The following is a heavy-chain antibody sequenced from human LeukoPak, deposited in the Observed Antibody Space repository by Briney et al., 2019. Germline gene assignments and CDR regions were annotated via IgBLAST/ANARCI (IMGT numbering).Heavy chain of an antibody. CDR2: INPNSGGT. CDR3: ARDAVRDGYNLGLFDY. V-gene: IGHV1-2*02. J-gene: IGHJ4*02. D-gene: IGHD5-24*01. Sequence: ASVKVSCKASGYTFTGYYMQWVRQAPGQGLEWMGWINPNSGGTNYAQKFQGRVTMTRDTSISTAYMELSRLRSDDTAVYYCARDAVRDGYNLGLFDYWGQGTLVTVSS. CDR1: GYTFTGYY.